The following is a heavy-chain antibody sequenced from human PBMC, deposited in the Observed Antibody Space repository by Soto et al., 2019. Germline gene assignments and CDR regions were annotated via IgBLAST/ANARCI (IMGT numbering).Heavy chain of an antibody. J-gene: IGHJ6*02. D-gene: IGHD3-22*01. V-gene: IGHV3-30-3*01. CDR1: GFTFSSYA. CDR3: ARGHSDSSGYYTYYYGMDV. CDR2: ISYDGSNK. Sequence: QVQLVESGGGVVQPGRSLRLSCAASGFTFSSYAMHWVRQAPGKGLEWVAVISYDGSNKYYADSVKGRFTISRDNSKKTLYLQMNSLRAEDTAVYYCARGHSDSSGYYTYYYGMDVWGQGTTVTVSS.